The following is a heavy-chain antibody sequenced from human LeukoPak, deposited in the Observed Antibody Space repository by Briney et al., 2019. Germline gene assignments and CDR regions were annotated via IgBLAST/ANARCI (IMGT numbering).Heavy chain of an antibody. J-gene: IGHJ4*02. D-gene: IGHD5-24*01. CDR2: IYDSGST. CDR1: GGSISSYC. CDR3: ARGRDGYNFLNRGEYYYFDY. V-gene: IGHV4-59*08. Sequence: SETLSLTCTVSGGSISSYCWSWIRQPPGKGLEWIGYIYDSGSTNYNPSLKSRVTISVDTSKNQFSLKLSSVTAADTAVYYCARGRDGYNFLNRGEYYYFDYWGQGTLVTVSS.